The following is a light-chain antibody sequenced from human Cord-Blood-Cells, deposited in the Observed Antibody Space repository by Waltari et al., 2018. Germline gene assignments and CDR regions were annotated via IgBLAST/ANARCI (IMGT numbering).Light chain of an antibody. CDR2: EGS. V-gene: IGLV2-23*01. J-gene: IGLJ2*01. Sequence: QSALTQPASVSGSPGQSITISCTGTSSDVGSYNLVSWYQQHPGKAPKLMIYEGSKRPSGVSNRFSGYKSGNTASLTLPGLQAEDEADYYCCSYAGSSTLVFGGGTKLTVL. CDR1: SSDVGSYNL. CDR3: CSYAGSSTLV.